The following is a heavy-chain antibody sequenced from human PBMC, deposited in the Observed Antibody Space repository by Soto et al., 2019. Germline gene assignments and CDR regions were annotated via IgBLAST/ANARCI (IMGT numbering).Heavy chain of an antibody. V-gene: IGHV5-51*01. D-gene: IGHD6-6*01. Sequence: PGESLKISCTGSGYSFSTYWIAWVRQMPGKGLGWMGIIYPGDSDTRYSPSFQGQVTISADTSTKTAYLQWSSLKASDTAMYYCARHIAARPDYWGQGTLVTVSS. CDR3: ARHIAARPDY. CDR2: IYPGDSDT. CDR1: GYSFSTYW. J-gene: IGHJ4*02.